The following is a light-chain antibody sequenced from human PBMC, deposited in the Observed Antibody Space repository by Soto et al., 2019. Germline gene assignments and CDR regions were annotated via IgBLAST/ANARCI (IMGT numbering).Light chain of an antibody. CDR2: RNN. CDR3: AAWDGSLSAWV. J-gene: IGLJ3*02. Sequence: QSVLTQPPSASGTPGQRVTISCSGSNSNIGSNTVNWYQQLPGTAPKLLIYRNNQRPSGVPDRFSGSKSGTSASLAISGLQSEDEADYYCAAWDGSLSAWVFGGGTKVTVL. V-gene: IGLV1-44*01. CDR1: NSNIGSNT.